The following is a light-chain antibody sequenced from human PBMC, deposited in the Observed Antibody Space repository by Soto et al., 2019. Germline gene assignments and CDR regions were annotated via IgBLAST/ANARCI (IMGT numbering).Light chain of an antibody. CDR1: SSDVGGYNY. CDR3: CSYTSISTYV. CDR2: DVN. J-gene: IGLJ1*01. V-gene: IGLV2-11*01. Sequence: QSALTQPRSVSGSPGQSVTISCTGTSSDVGGYNYVSWYQQFPGKAPKFMIFDVNKRPSGVPDRFSGSKSGNTASLTISGLQAEDEADFYCCSYTSISTYVFGTGTKLTVL.